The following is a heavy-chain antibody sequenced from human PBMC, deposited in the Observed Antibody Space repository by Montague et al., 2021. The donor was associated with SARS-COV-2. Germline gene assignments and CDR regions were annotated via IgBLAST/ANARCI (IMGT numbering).Heavy chain of an antibody. CDR3: ARQLQSPITIFVIVESNRWFDL. CDR1: GGSISSSSYY. J-gene: IGHJ2*01. D-gene: IGHD3-3*01. Sequence: SETLSLTCTVSGGSISSSSYYWGWIRQPPGKGLEWIGSIYYSGSTYYNPSLKSRVTISVDTSKNQFSLKLSSVTAADTAVYYCARQLQSPITIFVIVESNRWFDLWGRGTLVTVSS. V-gene: IGHV4-39*01. CDR2: IYYSGST.